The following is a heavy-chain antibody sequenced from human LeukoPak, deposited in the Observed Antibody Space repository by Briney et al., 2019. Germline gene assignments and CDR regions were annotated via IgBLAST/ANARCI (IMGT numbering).Heavy chain of an antibody. CDR3: ARAMTTVTRNWFDP. CDR1: GFTFSSYW. Sequence: PGGSLRLSCAASGFTFSSYWMSWVRQAPGKGLEWVANIKQDGSETYYVDSVKGRFTISRDNAKNSLYLQMNSLRAEDTAVYYCARAMTTVTRNWFDPWGQGTLVTVSS. J-gene: IGHJ5*02. D-gene: IGHD4-17*01. CDR2: IKQDGSET. V-gene: IGHV3-7*01.